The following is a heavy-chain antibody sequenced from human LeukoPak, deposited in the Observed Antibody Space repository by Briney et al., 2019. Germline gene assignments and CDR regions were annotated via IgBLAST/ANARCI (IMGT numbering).Heavy chain of an antibody. D-gene: IGHD3-22*01. Sequence: ASETLSLTCTVSGGSISSGSYYWSWIRQPAGKGLEWIGRIYTSGSTNYNPSLKSRVTISVDTSKNQFSLKLSSVTAADTAVYYCARGPSSGYPYYFDYWGQGTLVTVSS. CDR2: IYTSGST. CDR3: ARGPSSGYPYYFDY. CDR1: GGSISSGSYY. J-gene: IGHJ4*02. V-gene: IGHV4-61*02.